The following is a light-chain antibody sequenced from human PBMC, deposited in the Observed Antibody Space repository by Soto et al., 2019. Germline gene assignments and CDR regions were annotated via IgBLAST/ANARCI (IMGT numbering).Light chain of an antibody. CDR1: LSVSNNY. V-gene: IGKV3-20*01. CDR2: GAS. Sequence: VLPHSPSPLSVSPGEGATLSCRASLSVSNNYLAWYQQNPGQALRLLIYGASTRATGIPDRFSGSGSGTDFSLSISRLDPEDAAVYFCQHYGGSTLITFGQGTRLEI. J-gene: IGKJ5*01. CDR3: QHYGGSTLIT.